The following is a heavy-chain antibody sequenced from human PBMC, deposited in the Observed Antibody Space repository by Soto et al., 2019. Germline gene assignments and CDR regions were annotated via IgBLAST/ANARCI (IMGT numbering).Heavy chain of an antibody. Sequence: SVKVSCKASGGTFSSYAISWVRQAPGQGLEWMGGIIPIFGTANYAQKFQGRVTITADKSTSTAYMELSSLRSEDTAVYYCAVETGIAARPGALDIWGQGTMVTVSS. V-gene: IGHV1-69*06. CDR2: IIPIFGTA. D-gene: IGHD6-6*01. J-gene: IGHJ3*02. CDR1: GGTFSSYA. CDR3: AVETGIAARPGALDI.